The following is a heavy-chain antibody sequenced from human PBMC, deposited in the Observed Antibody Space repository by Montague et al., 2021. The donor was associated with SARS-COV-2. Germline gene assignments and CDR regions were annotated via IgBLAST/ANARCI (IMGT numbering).Heavy chain of an antibody. D-gene: IGHD7-27*01. J-gene: IGHJ2*01. V-gene: IGHV4-31*03. CDR1: GGSISGDSYY. CDR2: TYYTGST. CDR3: ARNRGWGSRGAGYIDL. Sequence: TLSLTCTVSGGSISGDSYYWTWIREHPGKGLEWIAYTYYTGSTYYXPSLQSRLRTSLDTSKNQFSLTLTSVTAADTAIYYCARNRGWGSRGAGYIDLWGRGALVTVSS.